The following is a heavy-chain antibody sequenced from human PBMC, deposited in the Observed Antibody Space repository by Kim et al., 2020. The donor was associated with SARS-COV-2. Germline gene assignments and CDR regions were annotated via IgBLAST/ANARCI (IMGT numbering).Heavy chain of an antibody. V-gene: IGHV4-39*01. J-gene: IGHJ4*02. D-gene: IGHD1-26*01. CDR2: IYYSGST. Sequence: SETMSLTCTVSGGSISSSSYYWGWIRQPPGKGLEWIGSIYYSGSTYYNPSLKSRVTISVDTSKNQFSLKLSSVTAADTAVYYCARCLTVGATPTFDYWGQGTLVTVSS. CDR1: GGSISSSSYY. CDR3: ARCLTVGATPTFDY.